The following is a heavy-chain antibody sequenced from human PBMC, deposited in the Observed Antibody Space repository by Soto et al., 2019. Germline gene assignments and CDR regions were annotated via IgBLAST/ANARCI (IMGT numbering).Heavy chain of an antibody. D-gene: IGHD5-18*01. CDR3: ARGQGFSYGSSALDI. Sequence: EVQLVESGGGLVKPGGSLRLSCVGSGFTFSSYNITWVRQAPGKGLKWVSSISTSSTYIFYTDSVKARFTISRDNAKNSLYLQMNSLRGEDTAVYFCARGQGFSYGSSALDIWGQGTMVTVSS. CDR1: GFTFSSYN. J-gene: IGHJ3*02. V-gene: IGHV3-21*01. CDR2: ISTSSTYI.